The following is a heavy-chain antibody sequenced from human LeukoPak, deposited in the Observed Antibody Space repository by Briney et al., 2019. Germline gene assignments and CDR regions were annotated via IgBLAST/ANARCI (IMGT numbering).Heavy chain of an antibody. V-gene: IGHV1-2*02. J-gene: IGHJ6*02. CDR1: GYTFTGYY. Sequence: ASVKVSCKASGYTFTGYYMHWVRQAPGQGLEWMGWINPNSGDTNYAQKFQGRVTMTRDTSISTAYMELSRLRSDDTAVYYCASSYTRGSSSWLDYGMDVWGQGTTVTVSS. CDR3: ASSYTRGSSSWLDYGMDV. CDR2: INPNSGDT. D-gene: IGHD6-13*01.